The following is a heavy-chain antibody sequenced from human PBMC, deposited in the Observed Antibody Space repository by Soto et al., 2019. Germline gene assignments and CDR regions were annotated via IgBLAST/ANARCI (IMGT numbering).Heavy chain of an antibody. J-gene: IGHJ6*03. D-gene: IGHD2-2*01. CDR3: ARDRVVAAARSDRPTYYYYYMDV. CDR1: GFTFSSYG. V-gene: IGHV3-33*01. CDR2: IWYDGSNK. Sequence: QVQLVESGGGVVQPGRSLRLSCAASGFTFSSYGMHWVRQAPGKGLEWVAVIWYDGSNKYYADSVKGRFTISRDNSKNTLYLQMNSLRAEDTAVYYCARDRVVAAARSDRPTYYYYYMDVWGKGTKVTVSS.